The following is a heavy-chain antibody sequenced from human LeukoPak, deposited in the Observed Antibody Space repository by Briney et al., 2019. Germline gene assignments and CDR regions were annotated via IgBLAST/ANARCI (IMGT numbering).Heavy chain of an antibody. D-gene: IGHD3-16*02. Sequence: ASVKVSCKVSGYTLTELSMHWVRQAPGKGLEWMGGFDPEDGETIYAQKFQGRVTMTEDTSTDIAYMELSSLRSEDTAVYYCATIMITFGGVIVMPWAFDIWGQGTMVTVSS. CDR3: ATIMITFGGVIVMPWAFDI. V-gene: IGHV1-24*01. CDR1: GYTLTELS. J-gene: IGHJ3*02. CDR2: FDPEDGET.